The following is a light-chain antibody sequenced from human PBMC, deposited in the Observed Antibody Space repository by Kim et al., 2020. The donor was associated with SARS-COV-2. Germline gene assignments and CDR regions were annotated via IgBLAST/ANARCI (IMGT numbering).Light chain of an antibody. CDR3: QQYNDWPPGDT. Sequence: EIVMTQSPVTLSVSPGERATLSCRASQSVSSNLAWYQQKPGQAPRLLIYGASTRATGIPARFSGSGSGTEFTLIISSLQSEDFAVYYCQQYNDWPPGDTFGQGTKLEI. V-gene: IGKV3-15*01. J-gene: IGKJ2*01. CDR2: GAS. CDR1: QSVSSN.